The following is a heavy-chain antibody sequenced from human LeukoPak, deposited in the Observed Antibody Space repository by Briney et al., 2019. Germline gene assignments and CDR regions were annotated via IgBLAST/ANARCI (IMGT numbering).Heavy chain of an antibody. CDR1: GFDFNNYN. V-gene: IGHV3-21*01. J-gene: IGHJ3*02. D-gene: IGHD3-3*01. CDR2: ITSSGTYI. Sequence: GGSLRLSCAASGFDFNNYNMNWVRQAPGKGLEWVSSITSSGTYIYYADSVKGRFTISRDNAKNSLYLQMNSLRAEDTAVYYCARPYYDFWSGYRADAFDIWGQGTMVTVSS. CDR3: ARPYYDFWSGYRADAFDI.